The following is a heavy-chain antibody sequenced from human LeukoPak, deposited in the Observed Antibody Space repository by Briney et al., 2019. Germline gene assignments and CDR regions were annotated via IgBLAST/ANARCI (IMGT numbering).Heavy chain of an antibody. Sequence: ASVKVSCKTSGYSFILYGISWVRQAPGQGPEWMGWISTSTGDTKYTQKFQGRVTLTTDTSTSTAYMELSSLRSDDPAVYYCAKHDSYDILVNVDYWAQGTLVTVSS. CDR1: GYSFILYG. D-gene: IGHD3-22*01. V-gene: IGHV1-18*01. CDR3: AKHDSYDILVNVDY. J-gene: IGHJ4*02. CDR2: ISTSTGDT.